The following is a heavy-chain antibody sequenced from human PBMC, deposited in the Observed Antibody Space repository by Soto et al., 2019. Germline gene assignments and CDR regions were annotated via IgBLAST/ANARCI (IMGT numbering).Heavy chain of an antibody. V-gene: IGHV3-30*03. CDR2: ISNDGIYK. D-gene: IGHD2-21*01. Sequence: QVQLVESGGGVVQPGRSLRLSCAASGFTFSTYGMHWVRQAPGKGLEWVAVISNDGIYKYYVDSVKGRFTISRDNSKNTLLLQMNSLRAEDTAVYFCARDFGDPHDAFDMWGQGTMVTVSS. J-gene: IGHJ3*02. CDR1: GFTFSTYG. CDR3: ARDFGDPHDAFDM.